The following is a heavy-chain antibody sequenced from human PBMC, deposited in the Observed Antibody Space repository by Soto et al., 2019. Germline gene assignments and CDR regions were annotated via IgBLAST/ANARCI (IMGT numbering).Heavy chain of an antibody. D-gene: IGHD3-3*01. Sequence: GASAKVSCKASVYTFNSYAMHWARQEPGQSLEWMGWINAGNGNTRYSQKFQGRVTITRDKSTSTAYMELSSLRFEDTGVYYCAAGDYHDTSGYSSDYWGQGTLVTVSS. CDR1: VYTFNSYA. V-gene: IGHV1-3*01. CDR3: AAGDYHDTSGYSSDY. CDR2: INAGNGNT. J-gene: IGHJ4*02.